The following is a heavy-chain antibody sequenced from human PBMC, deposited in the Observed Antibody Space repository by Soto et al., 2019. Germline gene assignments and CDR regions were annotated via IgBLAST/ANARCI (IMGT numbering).Heavy chain of an antibody. J-gene: IGHJ4*02. V-gene: IGHV3-30*18. CDR2: ISYDGSNK. D-gene: IGHD3-22*01. CDR3: AKPRGYYDSSGFTPLDY. Sequence: QVQLVESGGGVVQPGRSLRLSCAASGFTSSSYGMHWVRQAPGKGLEWVAVISYDGSNKYYADSVKGRFTISRDNSKNTLYLQMNSLRAEDTAVYYCAKPRGYYDSSGFTPLDYWGQGTLVTVSS. CDR1: GFTSSSYG.